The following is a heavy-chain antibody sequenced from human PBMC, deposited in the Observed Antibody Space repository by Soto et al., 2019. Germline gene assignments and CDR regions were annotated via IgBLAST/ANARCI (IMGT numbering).Heavy chain of an antibody. V-gene: IGHV3-23*01. J-gene: IGHJ4*02. CDR2: ISGSGDNK. Sequence: GGSLRLSCAASGFTFSNFAMSWVRQAPGKGLEWVSGISGSGDNKYYADSVKGRFTISRDNSKNTLYLQMNSLRAEDTAVYYCAKVSLGTGTTVYPDYWGQGTLVTVSS. CDR3: AKVSLGTGTTVYPDY. D-gene: IGHD1-7*01. CDR1: GFTFSNFA.